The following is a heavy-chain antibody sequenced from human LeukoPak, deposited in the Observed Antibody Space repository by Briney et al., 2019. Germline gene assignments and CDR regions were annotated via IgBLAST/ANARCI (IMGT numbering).Heavy chain of an antibody. J-gene: IGHJ6*03. D-gene: IGHD2-2*01. CDR1: GFTFRSYG. Sequence: PGRSLRPSCAASGFTFRSYGMHWVRRAPGEGLEWVAVIWYDGSNKNYANSVRGRFTISRDNSKNTLYLQMNSLRAEDTAVYYCARDRAAAMEYYYMDVWGKGTTVTVSS. CDR3: ARDRAAAMEYYYMDV. V-gene: IGHV3-33*01. CDR2: IWYDGSNK.